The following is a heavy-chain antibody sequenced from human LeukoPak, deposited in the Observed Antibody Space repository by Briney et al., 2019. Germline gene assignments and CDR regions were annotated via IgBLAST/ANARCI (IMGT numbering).Heavy chain of an antibody. Sequence: GGSLSLSCAASGFNFSRYIMNWVRQAAGRGLEGVSYISISSRNIYYADAVKGRFTITRDNAKTSLFLQMICLRAEDTAVYYCARGSGSYYRSPMDVWGQGTTVTVSS. CDR2: ISISSRNI. CDR3: ARGSGSYYRSPMDV. CDR1: GFNFSRYI. J-gene: IGHJ6*02. D-gene: IGHD1-26*01. V-gene: IGHV3-48*04.